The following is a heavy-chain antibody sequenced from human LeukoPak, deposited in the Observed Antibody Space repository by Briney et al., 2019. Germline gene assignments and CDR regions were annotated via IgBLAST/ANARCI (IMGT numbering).Heavy chain of an antibody. Sequence: ASVKVSCKASGYTFTSYGISWVRQAPGQGLEWMGWISAYNGNTNYAQKLQGRVTMTTDTSTSTAYMELRSLRSDDTAVYYCARGQGGYCSSTGCYVPNWFDPWGQGTLVTVSS. CDR2: ISAYNGNT. CDR3: ARGQGGYCSSTGCYVPNWFDP. CDR1: GYTFTSYG. V-gene: IGHV1-18*01. D-gene: IGHD2-2*01. J-gene: IGHJ5*02.